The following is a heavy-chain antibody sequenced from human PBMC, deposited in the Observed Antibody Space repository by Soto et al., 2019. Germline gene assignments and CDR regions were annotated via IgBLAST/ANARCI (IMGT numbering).Heavy chain of an antibody. CDR1: GFTFSSYW. CDR3: AKDFKVSGGHYGSLNYYYGMDV. V-gene: IGHV3-30*18. J-gene: IGHJ6*02. CDR2: ISYDGILK. D-gene: IGHD3-10*01. Sequence: GGSLRLSCAASGFTFSSYWMSWVRQAPGKGLEWVAIISYDGILKYYADSVKGRFTISRDTSKGAVYLQMNSLTPEDTAVYYCAKDFKVSGGHYGSLNYYYGMDVWGQGTTVTVS.